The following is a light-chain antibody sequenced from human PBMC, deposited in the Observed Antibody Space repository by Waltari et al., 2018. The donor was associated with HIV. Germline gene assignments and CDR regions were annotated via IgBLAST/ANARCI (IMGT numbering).Light chain of an antibody. CDR1: SGHSSYA. J-gene: IGLJ3*02. V-gene: IGLV4-69*01. CDR3: QTWDTGTQAV. Sequence: QLVLTQSPSASASLGASVKLTCTLSSGHSSYAIAWHQQQPEKGPRDLMKLNSDGRHSKGDGIPDRFSGSSSGAERYLIISSLQSEDEADYYCQTWDTGTQAVFGGGTKLTVL. CDR2: LNSDGRH.